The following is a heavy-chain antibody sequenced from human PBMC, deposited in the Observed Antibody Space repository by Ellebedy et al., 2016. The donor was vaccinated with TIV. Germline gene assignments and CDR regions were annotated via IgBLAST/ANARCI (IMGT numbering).Heavy chain of an antibody. CDR1: GFNFFTSA. J-gene: IGHJ6*02. CDR3: AAPSFFGDYDYKYYGVDI. V-gene: IGHV1-58*02. CDR2: IIVNNGYT. Sequence: SVKVSCXASGFNFFTSAIQWVRQARGQRLEWIGWIIVNNGYTNYAQKLEDRVTITRDMSTSTAYMELSSLRSEDTAVYYSAAPSFFGDYDYKYYGVDIWGQGTTVTVSS. D-gene: IGHD4-17*01.